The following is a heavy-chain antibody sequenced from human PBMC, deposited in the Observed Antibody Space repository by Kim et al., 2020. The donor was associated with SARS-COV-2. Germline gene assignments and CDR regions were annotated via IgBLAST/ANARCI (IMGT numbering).Heavy chain of an antibody. D-gene: IGHD2-2*02. Sequence: GGSLRLSCGASGFTFSSYWLHWVRQAPGEGLMWVSRINPDGSTTNYADSVKGRFTITRDNAKNTLYLQMNSLRAEDTAVYYCTRAGSYRQDYWGQGTLVTVSS. CDR2: INPDGSTT. CDR1: GFTFSSYW. V-gene: IGHV3-74*01. CDR3: TRAGSYRQDY. J-gene: IGHJ4*02.